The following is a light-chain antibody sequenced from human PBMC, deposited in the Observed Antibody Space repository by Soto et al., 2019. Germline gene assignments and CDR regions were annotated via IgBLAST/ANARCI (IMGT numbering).Light chain of an antibody. CDR2: DAS. V-gene: IGKV3-20*01. CDR1: QSVRNNY. CDR3: PQYGSSPDT. Sequence: EIVLTQSPGTLSLSPGERATLSCRASQSVRNNYLAWYQQKPCQAPRLLIYDASSKATGIPDRFSGSGSGTEFTLTISRLEPEDTAVYYCPQYGSSPDTFGGGTKVEIK. J-gene: IGKJ4*01.